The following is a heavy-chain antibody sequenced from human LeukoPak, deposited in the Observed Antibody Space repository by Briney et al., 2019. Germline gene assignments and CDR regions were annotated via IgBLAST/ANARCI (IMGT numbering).Heavy chain of an antibody. Sequence: GGSLRLSCAASGFTFSDYYMSWIRQAPGKGLEWVSYISSSGSTIYYADSVKGRFTISGDNAKNSLYLQMNSLRAEDTAVYYCARAITDYGDYVDPYYYYMDVWGKGTTVTVSS. CDR1: GFTFSDYY. D-gene: IGHD4-17*01. CDR3: ARAITDYGDYVDPYYYYMDV. V-gene: IGHV3-11*01. J-gene: IGHJ6*03. CDR2: ISSSGSTI.